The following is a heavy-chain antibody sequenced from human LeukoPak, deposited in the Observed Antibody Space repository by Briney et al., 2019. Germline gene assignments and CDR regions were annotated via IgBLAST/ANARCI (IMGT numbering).Heavy chain of an antibody. CDR1: GGSISSYY. J-gene: IGHJ6*03. CDR3: ARVLAYCGGDCPYYYYYYMDV. CDR2: IYYSGST. D-gene: IGHD2-21*01. Sequence: LETLSLTCTVSGGSISSYYWSWIRQPPGKGLEWIGYIYYSGSTNYNPSLKSRVTISVDTSKNQFSLKLSSVTAADTAVYYCARVLAYCGGDCPYYYYYYMDVWGKGTTVTVSS. V-gene: IGHV4-59*01.